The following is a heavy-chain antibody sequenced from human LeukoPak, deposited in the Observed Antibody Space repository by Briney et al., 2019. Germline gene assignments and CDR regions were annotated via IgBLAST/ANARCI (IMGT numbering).Heavy chain of an antibody. V-gene: IGHV3-23*01. D-gene: IGHD1-26*01. Sequence: GGSLRLSCAASGFTFSSFAMTWVRQAPGKGLEWVSGIRGTGGSTYYADSVKGRFTISRENSINTVFLEMSSLRAEDTAIYYCAKDQSRVGASDPFDYWGQGILVTVSS. CDR3: AKDQSRVGASDPFDY. J-gene: IGHJ4*02. CDR1: GFTFSSFA. CDR2: IRGTGGST.